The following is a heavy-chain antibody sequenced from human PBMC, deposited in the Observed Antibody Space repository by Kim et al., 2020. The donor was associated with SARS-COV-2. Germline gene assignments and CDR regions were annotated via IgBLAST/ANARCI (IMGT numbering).Heavy chain of an antibody. V-gene: IGHV3-9*01. CDR2: ISCNSGSI. CDR1: GFTFDDYA. Sequence: GGSLRLSCAASGFTFDDYAMHWVRQAPGKGLEWVSGISCNSGSIGYADSVKGRFTISRDNAKNSLYLQMNSLRAEDTALYYCAKSNYYDILTGYPDYWG. D-gene: IGHD3-9*01. J-gene: IGHJ4*01. CDR3: AKSNYYDILTGYPDY.